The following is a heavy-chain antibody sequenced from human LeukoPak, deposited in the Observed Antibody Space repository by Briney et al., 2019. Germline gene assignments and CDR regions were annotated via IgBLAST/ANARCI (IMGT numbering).Heavy chain of an antibody. CDR3: ARGQLRRWFDP. J-gene: IGHJ5*02. Sequence: SETLSLTCAVYGGSFSGYYWSWIRQPPGKGLEWIGEINHSGSTNYNPSLKSRVTISVDTSKNQFSLKLSSVTAADRAVYYCARGQLRRWFDPWGQGTLVTVSS. CDR1: GGSFSGYY. V-gene: IGHV4-34*01. CDR2: INHSGST. D-gene: IGHD2-2*01.